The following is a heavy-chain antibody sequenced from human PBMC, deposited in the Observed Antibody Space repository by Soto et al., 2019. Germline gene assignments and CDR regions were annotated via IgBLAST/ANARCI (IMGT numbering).Heavy chain of an antibody. D-gene: IGHD3-10*01. V-gene: IGHV3-9*01. CDR1: GFNFDDFA. CDR2: VSWNSGDI. Sequence: EVQLVESGGGLVQPGRSLRLSCAASGFNFDDFAMFWVRQAPGKGLEWVSGVSWNSGDIRYADSVKGRFTISRDNAKNSVYLQMNSLRAEDTAFYYCAKDYYGFYGSGSSRIDFWGQGTLDTVSS. J-gene: IGHJ4*02. CDR3: AKDYYGFYGSGSSRIDF.